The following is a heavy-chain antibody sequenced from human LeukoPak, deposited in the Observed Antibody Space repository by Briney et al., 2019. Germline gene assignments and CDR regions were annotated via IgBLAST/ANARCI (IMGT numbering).Heavy chain of an antibody. CDR2: INHSGST. D-gene: IGHD2-2*01. Sequence: PSETLSLTCAVYGGSFSGYYWSWIRQPPGKGLEWIGEINHSGSTNYNPSLKSRVTISVDTSKNQFSLKLSSETAADTAVYYCARGRHCSSTSCYYLANWFDPWGQGTLVTVSS. CDR3: ARGRHCSSTSCYYLANWFDP. V-gene: IGHV4-34*01. J-gene: IGHJ5*02. CDR1: GGSFSGYY.